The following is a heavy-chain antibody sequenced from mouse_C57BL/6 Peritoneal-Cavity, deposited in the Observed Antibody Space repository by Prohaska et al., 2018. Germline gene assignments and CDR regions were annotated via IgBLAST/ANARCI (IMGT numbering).Heavy chain of an antibody. CDR1: GYAFSSSW. CDR2: IYPGDGDT. J-gene: IGHJ3*01. Sequence: PGASVKISCKASGYAFSSSWMNWVKQRLGKGLEWIGRIYPGDGDTNYNGKFKGKATLTADKSSSTAYMQLSSLTSEDSAVYFCARGEGAWFAYWGQGTLVTVSA. V-gene: IGHV1-82*01. CDR3: ARGEGAWFAY.